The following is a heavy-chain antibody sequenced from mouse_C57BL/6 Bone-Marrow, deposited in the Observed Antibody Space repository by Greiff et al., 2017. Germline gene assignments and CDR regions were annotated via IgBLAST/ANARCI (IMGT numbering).Heavy chain of an antibody. CDR2: ISSGSSTI. D-gene: IGHD2-12*01. CDR1: GFTFSDYG. CDR3: AKGYSSWFAY. J-gene: IGHJ3*01. V-gene: IGHV5-17*01. Sequence: EVKVVESGGGLVKPGGSLKLSCAASGFTFSDYGMHWVRQAPEKGLEWVAYISSGSSTIYYADTVKGRFTISRDNAKNTLFLQMTSLRSEDTAMYYCAKGYSSWFAYWGQGTLVTVSA.